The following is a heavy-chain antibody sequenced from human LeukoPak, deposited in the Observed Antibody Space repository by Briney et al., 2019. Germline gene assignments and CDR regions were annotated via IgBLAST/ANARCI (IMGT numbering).Heavy chain of an antibody. J-gene: IGHJ4*02. D-gene: IGHD3-22*01. V-gene: IGHV5-51*03. CDR1: GYSFTSYW. Sequence: GESLKISCKGSGYSFTSYWIGWVRQMPGKGLEWMGIIYPGDSDTRYSPSFQGQVTISADKSISTAYLQWSSLKASDTAMYYCARRYYYDSSGYYHSPLFVDYWRQGTLVTVSS. CDR2: IYPGDSDT. CDR3: ARRYYYDSSGYYHSPLFVDY.